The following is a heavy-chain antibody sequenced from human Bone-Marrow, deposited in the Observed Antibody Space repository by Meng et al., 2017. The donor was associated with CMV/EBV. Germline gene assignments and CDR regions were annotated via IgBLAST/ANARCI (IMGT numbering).Heavy chain of an antibody. D-gene: IGHD3-10*01. CDR3: ARARGSHYFDY. V-gene: IGHV4-59*01. J-gene: IGHJ4*02. CDR1: GGAISNYY. Sequence: SETLSLTCSVSGGAISNYYWSWIRQPPGKGLEWIGYVYYSGITNYNPSLKSRVSISIDTSKNQFSLKLSSVTAADTAVYYCARARGSHYFDYWGQGKLVSVSS. CDR2: VYYSGIT.